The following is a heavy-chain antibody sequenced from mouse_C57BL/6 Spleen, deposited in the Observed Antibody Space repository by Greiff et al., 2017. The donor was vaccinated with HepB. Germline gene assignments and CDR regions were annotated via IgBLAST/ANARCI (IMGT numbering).Heavy chain of an antibody. CDR1: GNTFTSYW. V-gene: IGHV1-61*01. CDR2: IYPSDSET. J-gene: IGHJ4*01. CDR3: ARDLDGDY. Sequence: QVQLQQPGAELVRPGSSVKLSCKASGNTFTSYWMDWVKQRPGQGLEWIGNIYPSDSETHYNQKFKDKATLTVDKSSSTAYIQLSSLTSEDSAVYYCARDLDGDYWGQGTSVTVSS. D-gene: IGHD2-3*01.